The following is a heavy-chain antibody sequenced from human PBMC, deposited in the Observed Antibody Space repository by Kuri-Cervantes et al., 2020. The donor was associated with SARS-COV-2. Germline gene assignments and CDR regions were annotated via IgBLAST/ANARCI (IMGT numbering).Heavy chain of an antibody. Sequence: GESLKISCAASGFTFSSYGMHWVRQAPGKGLEWVAVIWYDGSNKYYADSVKGRFTISRGNSKNTLYLQMNSLRAEDTAVYYCAREEYSSSWSAVDFDYWGQGTLVTVSS. V-gene: IGHV3-33*08. D-gene: IGHD6-13*01. CDR2: IWYDGSNK. CDR1: GFTFSSYG. J-gene: IGHJ4*02. CDR3: AREEYSSSWSAVDFDY.